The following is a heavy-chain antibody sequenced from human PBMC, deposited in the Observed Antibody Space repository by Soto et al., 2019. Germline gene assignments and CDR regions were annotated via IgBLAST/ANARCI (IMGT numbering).Heavy chain of an antibody. CDR2: ISYDGSNK. CDR3: ARDKGYSSSWEYYYYYGMDV. D-gene: IGHD6-13*01. Sequence: QVQLVESGGGVVQPGRPLRLSCAASGFTFSSYAMHWVRQAPGKGLEWVAVISYDGSNKYYADSVKGRFTISRDNSKNTLYLQMNSLRAEDTAVYYCARDKGYSSSWEYYYYYGMDVWGQGTTVTVSS. CDR1: GFTFSSYA. J-gene: IGHJ6*02. V-gene: IGHV3-30-3*01.